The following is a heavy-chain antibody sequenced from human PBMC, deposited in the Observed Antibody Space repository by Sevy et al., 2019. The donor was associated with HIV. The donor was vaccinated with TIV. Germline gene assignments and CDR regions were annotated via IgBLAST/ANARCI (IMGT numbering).Heavy chain of an antibody. CDR3: ARELIRGVTYGMDV. Sequence: ASVKVSCKASGYTFTTYAINWVRQAPGQGLEWLGWISAYSGNTHYAQKLQDRVTMTTDTSTTTAYMELRSLRFDDTAVYYCARELIRGVTYGMDVWVQGTTVTVSS. V-gene: IGHV1-18*01. CDR2: ISAYSGNT. J-gene: IGHJ6*02. CDR1: GYTFTTYA. D-gene: IGHD3-10*01.